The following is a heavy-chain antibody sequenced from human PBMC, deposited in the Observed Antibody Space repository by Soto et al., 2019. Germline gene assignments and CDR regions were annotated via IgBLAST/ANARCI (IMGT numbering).Heavy chain of an antibody. D-gene: IGHD1-26*01. Sequence: GASVKVSCKASGYTFTSYAMHWVRQAPGQRLEWMGWINAGNGNTKYSQKFQGRVTISRDNSKNTLYLQMNSLRAEDTAVYYCAREAPSGEGAYDYWGQGTLVTVSS. J-gene: IGHJ4*02. CDR1: GYTFTSYA. CDR2: INAGNGNT. V-gene: IGHV1-3*01. CDR3: AREAPSGEGAYDY.